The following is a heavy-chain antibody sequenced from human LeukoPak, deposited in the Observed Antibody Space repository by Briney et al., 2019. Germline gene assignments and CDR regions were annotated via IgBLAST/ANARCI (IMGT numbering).Heavy chain of an antibody. CDR3: ARGPMDV. CDR1: GFIFSDFY. V-gene: IGHV3-11*04. J-gene: IGHJ6*03. Sequence: GGSLRLSCAASGFIFSDFYMGWIRQAPGKGLEWVSYISISGTTTNYADSVKGRFTISRDNSKNTLYLQMNSLRAEDTAVYYCARGPMDVWGKGTTVTVSS. CDR2: ISISGTTT.